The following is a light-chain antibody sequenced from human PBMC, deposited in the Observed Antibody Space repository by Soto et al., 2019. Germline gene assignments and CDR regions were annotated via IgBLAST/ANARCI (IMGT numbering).Light chain of an antibody. J-gene: IGKJ4*01. Sequence: DMAMTQSTSSLSASVGDRVTITCRASQSISNYLNWYQHKPGKVPKLLIYAASSLQSGVPTRFSGSGSGTDFTLTINSLQPEDFATYYCQQSYGTPLTFGGGTKIEIK. CDR2: AAS. CDR3: QQSYGTPLT. V-gene: IGKV1-39*01. CDR1: QSISNY.